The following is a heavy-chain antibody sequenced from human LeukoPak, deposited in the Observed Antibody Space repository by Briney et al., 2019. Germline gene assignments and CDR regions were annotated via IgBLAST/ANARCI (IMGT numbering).Heavy chain of an antibody. CDR2: MYYRGST. CDR1: GFTFSDHY. D-gene: IGHD3-22*01. V-gene: IGHV4-38-2*01. Sequence: KPGGSLRLSCAASGFTFSDHYMDWVRQPPGKGLEGIGSMYYRGSTYYIPSLKTRLTISVDTSKNQFPLKLSSLPAADTAVYYCARTYYYDSSGDYWALYYFDYWGQGTLVTVSS. CDR3: ARTYYYDSSGDYWALYYFDY. J-gene: IGHJ4*02.